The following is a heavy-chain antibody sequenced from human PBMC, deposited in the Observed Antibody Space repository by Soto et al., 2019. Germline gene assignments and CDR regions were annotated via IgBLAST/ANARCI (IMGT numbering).Heavy chain of an antibody. Sequence: SGPTLVNPTQTLTLTCTFSGFSLSTSGMCVSWIRQPPGKALEWLARIDWDDDKYYSTSLKTRLTISKDTSKNQMVLTMTNMDPVDTATYYCARTAVRRYCSSTSCPPVMLGFDPWGQGTLVTVSS. CDR2: IDWDDDK. D-gene: IGHD2-2*01. CDR1: GFSLSTSGMC. J-gene: IGHJ5*02. CDR3: ARTAVRRYCSSTSCPPVMLGFDP. V-gene: IGHV2-70*11.